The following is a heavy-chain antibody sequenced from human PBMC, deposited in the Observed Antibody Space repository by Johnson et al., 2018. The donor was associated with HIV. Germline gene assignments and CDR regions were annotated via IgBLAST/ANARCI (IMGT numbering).Heavy chain of an antibody. CDR2: LYSGGST. V-gene: IGHV3-NL1*01. Sequence: QMLLVESGGGVVQPGGSLRLSCAASGFTFSSYAMHWVRQAPGKGLEWVSVLYSGGSTYYADSVNGRFTISRDNSKNTLYLQMNSLRAEDTAVYYCARGAIKYSSSWLGAFDIWGQGTMVTVSS. CDR1: GFTFSSYA. CDR3: ARGAIKYSSSWLGAFDI. J-gene: IGHJ3*02. D-gene: IGHD6-6*01.